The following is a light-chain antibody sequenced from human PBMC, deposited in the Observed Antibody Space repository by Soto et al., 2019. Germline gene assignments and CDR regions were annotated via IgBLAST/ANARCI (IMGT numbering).Light chain of an antibody. V-gene: IGKV1-39*01. CDR1: QTITNY. CDR2: ATD. Sequence: DIQMTQTPSSLSASVGDRVTITCRSSQTITNYLNWYQQQSGKAPKLLLCATDTLQSGVPSRFSGSGSGTDYTLTISRLQPDDFATYYCQHYNSYGTFGQGTKVDI. CDR3: QHYNSYGT. J-gene: IGKJ1*01.